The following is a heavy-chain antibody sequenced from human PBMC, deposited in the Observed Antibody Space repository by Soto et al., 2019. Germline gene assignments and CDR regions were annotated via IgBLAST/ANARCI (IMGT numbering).Heavy chain of an antibody. D-gene: IGHD6-19*01. CDR3: AREQWLVFPHSFYYYYGMDV. V-gene: IGHV1-3*01. CDR2: INAGNGNT. J-gene: IGHJ6*02. CDR1: GCTFTSYA. Sequence: GASVKVSCKASGCTFTSYALHWVRQAPGQRLEWMGWINAGNGNTKYSQKFQGRVTITRDTSASTAYMELSSLRSEDTAVYYCAREQWLVFPHSFYYYYGMDVWGQGTTVTVSS.